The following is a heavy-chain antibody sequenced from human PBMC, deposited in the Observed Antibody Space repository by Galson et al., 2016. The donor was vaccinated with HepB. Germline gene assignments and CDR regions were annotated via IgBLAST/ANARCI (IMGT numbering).Heavy chain of an antibody. Sequence: SLRLSCAVSGFSVNDYYMNWIRQTPGKGLEWVANISVSSLYFSSTYTDYAESVKGRFTISRDNAENSLYLQMNSLRVEDTAVYYCERNRGAHNAGHSDSFDLWGQGTLVIVSS. D-gene: IGHD3-9*01. CDR1: GFSVNDYY. CDR3: ERNRGAHNAGHSDSFDL. J-gene: IGHJ3*01. V-gene: IGHV3-11*03. CDR2: ISVSSLYFSSTYT.